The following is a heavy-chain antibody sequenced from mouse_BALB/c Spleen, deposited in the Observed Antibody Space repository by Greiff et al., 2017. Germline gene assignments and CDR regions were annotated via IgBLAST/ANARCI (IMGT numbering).Heavy chain of an antibody. CDR1: GFSLTSYG. D-gene: IGHD1-1*01. V-gene: IGHV2-9*02. CDR3: AIYYYGSSSYYYAMDY. Sequence: VQLQQSGPGLVAPSQSLSITCTVSGFSLTSYGVHWVRQPPGKGLEWLGVIWAGGSTNYNSALMSRLSISKDNSKSQVFLKMNSLQTDDTAMYYCAIYYYGSSSYYYAMDYWGQGTSVTVSS. J-gene: IGHJ4*01. CDR2: IWAGGST.